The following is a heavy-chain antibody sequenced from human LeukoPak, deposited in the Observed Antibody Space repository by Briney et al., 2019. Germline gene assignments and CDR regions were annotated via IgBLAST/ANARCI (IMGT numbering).Heavy chain of an antibody. CDR2: IFYRGGT. D-gene: IGHD3-10*01. Sequence: SETLSLTCTVSGDSMSYYYWGWVRQPPGKGLEWIGNIFYRGGTYYSPSLKSRVTISLDMSRNEFSLKLNSVTAADTAVYYCAKSNGYGLIDIWGQGTMVTVSS. CDR3: AKSNGYGLIDI. V-gene: IGHV4-59*12. J-gene: IGHJ3*02. CDR1: GDSMSYYY.